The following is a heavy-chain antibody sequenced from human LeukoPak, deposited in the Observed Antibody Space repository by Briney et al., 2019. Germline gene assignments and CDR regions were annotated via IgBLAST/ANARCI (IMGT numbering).Heavy chain of an antibody. Sequence: PGGSLRLSCAASGFTCSSYAMHWVRQAPGKGLEWVAVVSYDGSNKYYADSVKGRFTISRDNSKNTLYLQMNSLRAEDTAVYYCARDRLSGYSYGPIDYWGQGTLVTVSS. D-gene: IGHD5-18*01. CDR3: ARDRLSGYSYGPIDY. V-gene: IGHV3-30-3*01. J-gene: IGHJ4*02. CDR1: GFTCSSYA. CDR2: VSYDGSNK.